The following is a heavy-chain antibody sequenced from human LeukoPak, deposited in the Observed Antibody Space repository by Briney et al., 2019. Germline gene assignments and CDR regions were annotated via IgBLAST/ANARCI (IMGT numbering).Heavy chain of an antibody. CDR3: ARDSYTYYYNSSGYSDFDY. Sequence: GGSLRLSCAASGFTFSSYSMNWVRQAPGKGLEWVSSISSSSSYIYYADSVKGRFTISRDNAKNSLYLQMNSLRAEDTAVYYCARDSYTYYYNSSGYSDFDYWGQGTLVTVSS. J-gene: IGHJ4*02. V-gene: IGHV3-21*01. CDR2: ISSSSSYI. D-gene: IGHD3-22*01. CDR1: GFTFSSYS.